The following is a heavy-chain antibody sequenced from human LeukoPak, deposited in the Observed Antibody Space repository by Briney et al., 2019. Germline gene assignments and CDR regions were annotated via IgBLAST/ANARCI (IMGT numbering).Heavy chain of an antibody. D-gene: IGHD6-19*01. V-gene: IGHV1-18*01. J-gene: IGHJ4*02. CDR2: ISAYNGNT. Sequence: ASVKVSSKGSGYTFTSYGISWVRQAPGQGLEWMGWISAYNGNTNYAQKLQGRVTMTTVTFTSTAYKEPRSLRSDDTAVYYCARVLWSSGRYSATWCNYWGQGTLVTVSS. CDR3: ARVLWSSGRYSATWCNY. CDR1: GYTFTSYG.